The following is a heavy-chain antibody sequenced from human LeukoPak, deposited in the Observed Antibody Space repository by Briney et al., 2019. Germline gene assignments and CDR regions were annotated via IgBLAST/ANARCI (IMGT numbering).Heavy chain of an antibody. Sequence: TSQTLSLTCTLSGGSITSSSYCWGWVRQPPGKGLEWFGSIYFSGTTYYNPSPKSRVTIPVDSSKNQFSLKLSSVTAADTAVYYCARLRMKLRFLDRNLFDYWGQGTLVTVSS. V-gene: IGHV4-39*01. CDR3: ARLRMKLRFLDRNLFDY. CDR1: GGSITSSSYC. J-gene: IGHJ4*02. CDR2: IYFSGTT. D-gene: IGHD3-3*01.